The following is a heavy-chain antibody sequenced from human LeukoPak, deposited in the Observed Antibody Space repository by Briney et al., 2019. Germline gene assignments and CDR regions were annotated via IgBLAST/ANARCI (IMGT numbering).Heavy chain of an antibody. CDR3: ARDSSGYYYLPQYYFDY. Sequence: SETLSLTCTVSGGSISSYCWSWIRQPPGKGLEWIGYIYYSGSTNYNPSLKSRVTISVDTSKNQFSPKLSSVTAADTAVYYCARDSSGYYYLPQYYFDYWGQGTLVTVSS. CDR2: IYYSGST. J-gene: IGHJ4*02. V-gene: IGHV4-59*01. CDR1: GGSISSYC. D-gene: IGHD3-22*01.